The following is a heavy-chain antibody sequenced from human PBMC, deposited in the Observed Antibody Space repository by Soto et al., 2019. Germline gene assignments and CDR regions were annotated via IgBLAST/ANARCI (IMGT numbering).Heavy chain of an antibody. CDR3: AGCCSGGSCYRKPYYYYGMDV. Sequence: RASVKVSCKASGGTFSSYAISWVRQAPGQGLEWMGGIIPIFGTANYAQKFQGRVTITADESTSTAYMELSSLRSEDTAVYYCAGCCSGGSCYRKPYYYYGMDVWGQGTTVTVSS. CDR1: GGTFSSYA. D-gene: IGHD2-15*01. V-gene: IGHV1-69*13. J-gene: IGHJ6*02. CDR2: IIPIFGTA.